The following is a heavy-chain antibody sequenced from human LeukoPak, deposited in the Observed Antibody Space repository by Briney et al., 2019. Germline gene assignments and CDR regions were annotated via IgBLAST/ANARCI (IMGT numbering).Heavy chain of an antibody. CDR3: ARCVIVATVYYGMDV. V-gene: IGHV4-34*01. D-gene: IGHD5-12*01. J-gene: IGHJ6*02. CDR1: GGSFSGYY. Sequence: PSETLSLTCAVYGGSFSGYYWSWIRPPPGKGLEWIGEINHSGSTNYNPSLKSRVTISVDTSKNQFSLKLSSVTAADTAVYYCARCVIVATVYYGMDVWGQGTTVTVSS. CDR2: INHSGST.